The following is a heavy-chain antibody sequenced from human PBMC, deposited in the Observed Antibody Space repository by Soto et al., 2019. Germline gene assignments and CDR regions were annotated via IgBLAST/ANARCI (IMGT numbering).Heavy chain of an antibody. V-gene: IGHV5-51*01. CDR3: ARAVVVFSGSIRAFDV. CDR2: IYPYGSDT. Sequence: GESLDISCKGSGYSFNTYWIGWVRQMPGKGPEWMGIIYPYGSDTRYSPSFQGQVTISVDKSISTAYLQWSSLKASDTAMYYCARAVVVFSGSIRAFDVWGQGTMVTVSS. CDR1: GYSFNTYW. D-gene: IGHD3-22*01. J-gene: IGHJ3*01.